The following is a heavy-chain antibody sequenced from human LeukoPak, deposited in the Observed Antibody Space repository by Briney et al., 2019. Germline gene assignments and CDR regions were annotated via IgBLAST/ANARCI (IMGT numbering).Heavy chain of an antibody. CDR2: IASKTDGGAT. CDR3: TTGIRGD. J-gene: IGHJ4*02. D-gene: IGHD3-10*01. Sequence: GGSLRLSCAASGFIFSNYVMNWVRQAPGEGLDWVGRIASKTDGGATDYAAPVKGRFTISRDDSKNTLNLQMNSLKTEDTAVYYCTTGIRGDWGQGTLVTVSS. CDR1: GFIFSNYV. V-gene: IGHV3-15*04.